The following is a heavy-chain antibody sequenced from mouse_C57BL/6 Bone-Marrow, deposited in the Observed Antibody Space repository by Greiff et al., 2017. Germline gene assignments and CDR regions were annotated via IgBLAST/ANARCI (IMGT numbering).Heavy chain of an antibody. CDR1: GFTFSSYG. D-gene: IGHD4-1*01. Sequence: EVQGVESGGDLVKPGGSLKLTCAASGFTFSSYGMSWVRQTPDKRLEWVATISSGGSYTYYPDSVKGRFTLSRDNAKNTLYLQMSSLKSEDTAMYYCARQRTGYYFDYWGLGTTLTGPS. V-gene: IGHV5-6*01. CDR2: ISSGGSYT. J-gene: IGHJ2*01. CDR3: ARQRTGYYFDY.